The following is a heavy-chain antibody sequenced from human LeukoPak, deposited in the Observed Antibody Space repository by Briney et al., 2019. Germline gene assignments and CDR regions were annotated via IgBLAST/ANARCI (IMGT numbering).Heavy chain of an antibody. V-gene: IGHV4-34*01. CDR1: GGSISSYY. CDR3: ARVVTTITMVVVVRYDAFDI. D-gene: IGHD3-22*01. Sequence: SETLSLTCTVSGGSISSYYWSWIRQPPGKGLEWIGEIHHSGSTNYNPSLKSRVTISVDTSKNQFSLKLSSVTAADTAVYYCARVVTTITMVVVVRYDAFDIWGQGTMVTVSS. J-gene: IGHJ3*02. CDR2: IHHSGST.